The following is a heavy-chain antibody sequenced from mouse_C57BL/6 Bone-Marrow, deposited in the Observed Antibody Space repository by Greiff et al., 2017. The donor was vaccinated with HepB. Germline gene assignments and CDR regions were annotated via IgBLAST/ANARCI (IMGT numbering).Heavy chain of an antibody. CDR3: SRNYGSSFYAMDY. J-gene: IGHJ4*01. CDR2: IDPEDGDT. D-gene: IGHD1-1*01. V-gene: IGHV14-2*01. CDR1: GFNIKDYY. Sequence: VQLKQSGAELVKPGASVKLSCTASGFNIKDYYMHWVKQRTEQGLEWIGRIDPEDGDTKYAPKFQGKATITADTSSNTAYLQLSSLTSEDTAVYYCSRNYGSSFYAMDYWGQGTSVTVSS.